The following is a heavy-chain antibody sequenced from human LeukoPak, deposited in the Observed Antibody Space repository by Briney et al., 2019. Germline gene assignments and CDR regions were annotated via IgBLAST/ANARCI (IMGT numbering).Heavy chain of an antibody. CDR1: GFTFDNFA. CDR3: AKASAMIVVVSKHFDY. J-gene: IGHJ4*02. D-gene: IGHD3-22*01. V-gene: IGHV3-30*04. CDR2: IFYDGTIY. Sequence: GGSLRLSCTASGFTFDNFAMHWVRQAPGKGLEWVAVIFYDGTIYYYADSVKGRFTISRDNSKNTLYLQMRSLRPDDTAVYYCAKASAMIVVVSKHFDYWGQGTLVTVSS.